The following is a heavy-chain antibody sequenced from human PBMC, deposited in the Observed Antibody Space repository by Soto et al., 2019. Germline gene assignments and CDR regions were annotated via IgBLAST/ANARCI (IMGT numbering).Heavy chain of an antibody. Sequence: EVQLVESGGGLIQPGGSLRLSCAASGFTVSSNYMSWVRQAPGKGLEWVSVIYSGGSTYYADSVKGRFTISRDNSKNTLYLQMNSLRAEVTAVYYCARDRARSYGMDVWGQGTTVTVSS. CDR3: ARDRARSYGMDV. J-gene: IGHJ6*02. CDR2: IYSGGST. V-gene: IGHV3-53*01. CDR1: GFTVSSNY. D-gene: IGHD3-10*01.